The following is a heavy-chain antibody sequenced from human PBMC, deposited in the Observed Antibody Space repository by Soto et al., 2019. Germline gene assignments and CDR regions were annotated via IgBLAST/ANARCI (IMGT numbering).Heavy chain of an antibody. D-gene: IGHD7-27*01. J-gene: IGHJ4*02. Sequence: SETLSLTCTVSGGSISSGGYYWSWIRQHPGKGLEWIGYIYYSGSTYYNPSLKSRVTISVDTSKNQFSLKLSSVTAADTAVYYCARDQSWASDYWGQGTLVTVSS. V-gene: IGHV4-31*03. CDR1: GGSISSGGYY. CDR2: IYYSGST. CDR3: ARDQSWASDY.